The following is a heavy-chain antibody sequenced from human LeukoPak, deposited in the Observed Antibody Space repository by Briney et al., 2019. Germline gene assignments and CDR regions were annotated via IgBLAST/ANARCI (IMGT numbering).Heavy chain of an antibody. CDR3: ARERGSAWPIDFDY. V-gene: IGHV3-48*01. CDR1: GFTFSSYA. D-gene: IGHD6-19*01. Sequence: GGSLRLSCAASGFTFSSYAMNWVRQAPGKGLEWVSYISSDSITIYYADSLKGRFTISRDNAKNSLYLQLSSLRVEDTAIYYCARERGSAWPIDFDYWGQGSLVTVSS. CDR2: ISSDSITI. J-gene: IGHJ4*02.